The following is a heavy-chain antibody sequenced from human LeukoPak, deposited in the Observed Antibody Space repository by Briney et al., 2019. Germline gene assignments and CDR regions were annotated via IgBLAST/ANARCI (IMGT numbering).Heavy chain of an antibody. V-gene: IGHV4-34*01. CDR2: INHSGST. Sequence: PSETLSLTCAVYGGSFSGYYWSWIRQPPGKGLEWIGEINHSGSTNYNPSLKSRVTISVDTSKNQFSLKLSSVTAADSAVYYCARVFLGTDYGPYGVDVWGQGTTVTVSS. D-gene: IGHD4-17*01. CDR3: ARVFLGTDYGPYGVDV. CDR1: GGSFSGYY. J-gene: IGHJ6*02.